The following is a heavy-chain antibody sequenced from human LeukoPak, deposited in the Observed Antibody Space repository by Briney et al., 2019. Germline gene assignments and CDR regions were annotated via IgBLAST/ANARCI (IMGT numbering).Heavy chain of an antibody. J-gene: IGHJ4*02. CDR3: ARGRARDYVWGSYRSTLGSQECFDY. Sequence: SETLSLTCAVYGGSFSGYYWSWIRQPPGKGLEWIVEINHSGSTNYNPSLKSRVTISVDTSKNQFSLKLSSVTAADTAVYYCARGRARDYVWGSYRSTLGSQECFDYWGQGTLVTVSS. D-gene: IGHD3-16*02. CDR1: GGSFSGYY. V-gene: IGHV4-34*01. CDR2: INHSGST.